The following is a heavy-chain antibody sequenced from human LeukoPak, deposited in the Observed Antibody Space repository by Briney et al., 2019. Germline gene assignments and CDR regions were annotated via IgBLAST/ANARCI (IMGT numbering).Heavy chain of an antibody. CDR1: GFTVSSNY. J-gene: IGHJ4*02. CDR2: IYSGGST. D-gene: IGHD5-12*01. V-gene: IGHV3-66*01. CDR3: ARDLSRGSMWVDY. Sequence: GGSLRLSCAASGFTVSSNYMSWVRQAPGKGLEWVSVIYSGGSTYYADSVKGRFTISRDNSKNTPYLQMNSLRAEDTAVYYCARDLSRGSMWVDYWGQGTLVTVSS.